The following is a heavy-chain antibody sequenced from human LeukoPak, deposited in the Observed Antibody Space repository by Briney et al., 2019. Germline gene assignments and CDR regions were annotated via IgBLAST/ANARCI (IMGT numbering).Heavy chain of an antibody. J-gene: IGHJ4*02. CDR3: ASLNWGYAPPNDY. D-gene: IGHD7-27*01. Sequence: SETLSLICAVYGGSFSGYYWSWIRQPPGKGLEWIGEINHSGSTNYNPSLKSRVTISVDTSKNQFSLKLSSVTAADTAVYYCASLNWGYAPPNDYWGQGTLVTVSS. V-gene: IGHV4-34*01. CDR2: INHSGST. CDR1: GGSFSGYY.